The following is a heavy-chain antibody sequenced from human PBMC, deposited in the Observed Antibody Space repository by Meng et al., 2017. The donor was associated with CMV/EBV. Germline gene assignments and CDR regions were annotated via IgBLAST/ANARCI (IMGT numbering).Heavy chain of an antibody. D-gene: IGHD5-18*01. CDR2: INPSGGST. Sequence: YTFTSYYVDWGRQAPGQGLEWIRIINPSGGSTSYAQKFQGRVTMTRDTSTSTVYMELSSLRSEDTAVYYCARVDVDTAMDEEGFDYWGQGTLVTVSS. V-gene: IGHV1-46*01. CDR1: YTFTSYY. CDR3: ARVDVDTAMDEEGFDY. J-gene: IGHJ4*02.